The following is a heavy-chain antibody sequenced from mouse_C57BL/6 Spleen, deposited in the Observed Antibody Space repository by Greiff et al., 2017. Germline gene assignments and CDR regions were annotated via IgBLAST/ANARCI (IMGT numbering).Heavy chain of an antibody. CDR1: GYSITSGYY. J-gene: IGHJ1*03. D-gene: IGHD1-1*01. CDR2: ISYDGSN. Sequence: EVKLMESGPGLVKPSQSLSLTCSVTGYSITSGYYWNWIRQFPGNKLEWMGYISYDGSNNYNPSLKNRISITRDTSKNQFFLKLNSVTTEDTATYYCARDQVITTVVDWYFDVWGTGTTVTVSS. V-gene: IGHV3-6*01. CDR3: ARDQVITTVVDWYFDV.